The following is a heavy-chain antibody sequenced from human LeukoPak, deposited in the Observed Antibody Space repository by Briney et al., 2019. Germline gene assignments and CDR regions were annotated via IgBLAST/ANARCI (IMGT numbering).Heavy chain of an antibody. CDR2: ISGSGGST. V-gene: IGHV3-23*01. Sequence: PGGSLRLSCAASGFTFSNYAMSWVRQAPGKGLEWVSVISGSGGSTYYADSVKGRFTISRDNSKNTLYLQTNSLRAEDTAVYYCAKRYYDSSGYYLFDYWGQGTLVTVSS. J-gene: IGHJ4*02. CDR1: GFTFSNYA. CDR3: AKRYYDSSGYYLFDY. D-gene: IGHD3-22*01.